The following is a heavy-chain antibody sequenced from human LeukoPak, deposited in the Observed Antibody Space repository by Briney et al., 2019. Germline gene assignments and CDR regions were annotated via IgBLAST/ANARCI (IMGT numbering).Heavy chain of an antibody. Sequence: ASVRVSCTASGYTFSNYAITWVRQAPGQGLECMAWIGTYNGNTYYAKTFKGRFTMTADTSKTTAYMQLSSLRSEDTAVYYCARGRLKRVPFTKVAGALDYWGQGTRVTVSS. CDR2: IGTYNGNT. D-gene: IGHD6-19*01. CDR3: ARGRLKRVPFTKVAGALDY. CDR1: GYTFSNYA. J-gene: IGHJ4*02. V-gene: IGHV1-18*01.